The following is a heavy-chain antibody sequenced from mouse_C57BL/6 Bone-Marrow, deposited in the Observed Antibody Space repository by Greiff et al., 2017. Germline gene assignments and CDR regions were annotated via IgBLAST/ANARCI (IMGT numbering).Heavy chain of an antibody. J-gene: IGHJ1*03. CDR3: APMIKDWYFDV. D-gene: IGHD2-4*01. CDR2: ISSGSSTI. Sequence: EVQRVESGGGLVKPGGSLKLSCAASGFTFSDYGMHWVRQAPEKGLEWVAYISSGSSTIYYADTVKGRFTISRDNAKNTLFLQMTSLRSEDTAMYYCAPMIKDWYFDVWGTGTTVTVSS. V-gene: IGHV5-17*01. CDR1: GFTFSDYG.